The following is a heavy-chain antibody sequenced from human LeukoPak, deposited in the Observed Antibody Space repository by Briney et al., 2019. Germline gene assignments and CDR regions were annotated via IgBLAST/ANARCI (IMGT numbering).Heavy chain of an antibody. D-gene: IGHD2-8*01. Sequence: GGSLRLSCAASGFTFSGYWMSWVRQAPGKGLEWVANTKQDGGEKNYVDSVKGRFTISRDNAKNSLFLQMSSLRVEDTALYYCAREGINVWGGGYFEYWGQGTLVTVSS. V-gene: IGHV3-7*01. CDR2: TKQDGGEK. CDR3: AREGINVWGGGYFEY. J-gene: IGHJ4*02. CDR1: GFTFSGYW.